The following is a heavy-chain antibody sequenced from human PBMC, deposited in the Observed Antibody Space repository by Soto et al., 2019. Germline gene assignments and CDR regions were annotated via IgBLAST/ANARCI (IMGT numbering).Heavy chain of an antibody. V-gene: IGHV1-3*01. CDR1: GYTFSRYG. CDR2: INGDNGNT. D-gene: IGHD2-15*01. J-gene: IGHJ4*02. Sequence: ASVKVSCKSSGYTFSRYGIHWVRQAPGQRLEWMGWINGDNGNTKYSEKFQGRVTMTTDTSTSTAYMELRSLRSDDTAVYYCVVAAQPYYFDYWGQGTLVTVSS. CDR3: VVAAQPYYFDY.